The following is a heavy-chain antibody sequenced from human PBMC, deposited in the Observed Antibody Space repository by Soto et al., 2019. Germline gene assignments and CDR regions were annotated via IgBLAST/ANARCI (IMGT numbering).Heavy chain of an antibody. V-gene: IGHV1-8*01. CDR3: VRGPPNWGFDY. D-gene: IGHD7-27*01. Sequence: QVQLVQSGAEVKKPGASVKVSCKPSGYTFTSYDIKWVRQATGQGLERLGWMRSNSGDTGYAQKFQGRVTLTRDTLIRTAYMELSSLTSDDTAVYYCVRGPPNWGFDYWGQGTLVTVSS. J-gene: IGHJ4*02. CDR1: GYTFTSYD. CDR2: MRSNSGDT.